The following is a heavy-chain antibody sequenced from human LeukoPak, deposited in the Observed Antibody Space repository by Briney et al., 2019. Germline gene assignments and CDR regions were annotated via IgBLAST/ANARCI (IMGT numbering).Heavy chain of an antibody. Sequence: ASVKVSCKASGYSFISYFIHWVRQAPGQGLEWMGIINPSSGSTTYAQKFQGRVTMTRDTSTGTVYMEVSSLRSEDTAVYYCARGWGSFDYWGQGTLVTVSS. CDR3: ARGWGSFDY. CDR1: GYSFISYF. D-gene: IGHD3-16*01. V-gene: IGHV1-46*01. CDR2: INPSSGST. J-gene: IGHJ4*02.